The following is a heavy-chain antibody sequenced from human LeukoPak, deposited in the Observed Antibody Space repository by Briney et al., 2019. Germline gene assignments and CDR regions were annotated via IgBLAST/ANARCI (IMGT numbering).Heavy chain of an antibody. CDR3: AKNSDRYYDILTGYYPYYYYYGMDV. CDR2: ISYDGSNK. CDR1: GFTFSSYG. V-gene: IGHV3-30*18. D-gene: IGHD3-9*01. Sequence: PGGSLRLSCAASGFTFSSYGMHWVRQAPGKGLEWVAVISYDGSNKYYADSVKGRFTISRDNSKNTLYLQMNSLRAEDTAVYYCAKNSDRYYDILTGYYPYYYYYGMDVWGQGTTVTVSS. J-gene: IGHJ6*02.